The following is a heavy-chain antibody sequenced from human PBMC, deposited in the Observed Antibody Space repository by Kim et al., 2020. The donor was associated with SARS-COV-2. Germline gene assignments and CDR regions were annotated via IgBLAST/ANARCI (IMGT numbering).Heavy chain of an antibody. CDR3: ARDPNWFDS. CDR2: RGNA. J-gene: IGHJ5*01. Sequence: RGNAQYNPSFKTLVPISVDTSKTQFTLILTSMTAADTAVYYCARDPNWFDSWGQGTLVTVSS. D-gene: IGHD2-8*01. V-gene: IGHV4-39*02.